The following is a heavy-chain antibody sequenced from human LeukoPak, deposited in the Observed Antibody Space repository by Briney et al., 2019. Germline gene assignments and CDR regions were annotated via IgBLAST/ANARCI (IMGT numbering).Heavy chain of an antibody. V-gene: IGHV1-18*01. Sequence: ASVRVSCKASAYTFTSYNINWVRQATGQGLEWMGWISAYNGNTNYAQKLQGRVTMTTDTSTSTAYMELRRLRSDDTAVYYCARLNYYDSSGYYYGGGLVDYWGQGTLVTVSS. CDR2: ISAYNGNT. CDR3: ARLNYYDSSGYYYGGGLVDY. J-gene: IGHJ4*02. D-gene: IGHD3-22*01. CDR1: AYTFTSYN.